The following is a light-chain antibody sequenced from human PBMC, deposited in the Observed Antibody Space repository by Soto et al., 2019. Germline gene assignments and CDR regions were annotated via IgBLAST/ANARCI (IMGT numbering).Light chain of an antibody. Sequence: QSALTQPASVSGSPGQSITISCTGTSSDVGSYNLVSWYQHNPGKAPKLMIYEGSKRPSGVSNRFSGSKSGNTASLTISGLQAEDEADYYCCSYAGSSTLVFGGGTQLTVL. CDR1: SSDVGSYNL. J-gene: IGLJ2*01. CDR3: CSYAGSSTLV. CDR2: EGS. V-gene: IGLV2-23*01.